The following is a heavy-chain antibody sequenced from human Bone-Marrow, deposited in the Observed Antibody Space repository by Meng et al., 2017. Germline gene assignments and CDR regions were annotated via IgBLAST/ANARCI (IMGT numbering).Heavy chain of an antibody. V-gene: IGHV1-46*01. CDR2: INPSGGST. Sequence: ASVKVSCKASGYTFTSYYMHWLRQAPGQGLEWMGIINPSGGSTSYAQKFQGRVTMTRDTSTSTVYMELSSLRSEDTAVYYCARDPIYSSSWYASYFDYWGQGTLVTVSS. D-gene: IGHD6-13*01. CDR3: ARDPIYSSSWYASYFDY. CDR1: GYTFTSYY. J-gene: IGHJ4*02.